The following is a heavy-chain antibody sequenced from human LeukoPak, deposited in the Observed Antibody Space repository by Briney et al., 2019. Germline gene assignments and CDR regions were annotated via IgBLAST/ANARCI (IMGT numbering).Heavy chain of an antibody. D-gene: IGHD7-27*01. J-gene: IGHJ6*03. CDR3: ASSNWGDYYYYYYMDV. CDR2: ISYDGSNK. V-gene: IGHV3-30*03. CDR1: GFTFSSYG. Sequence: GGSLRLSCAASGFTFSSYGMHWVRQAPGKGLEWVAVISYDGSNKYYADSVKGRFTISRDNSKNTLYLQMNSLRAEDTAVYYCASSNWGDYYYYYYMDVWGKGTTVTVSS.